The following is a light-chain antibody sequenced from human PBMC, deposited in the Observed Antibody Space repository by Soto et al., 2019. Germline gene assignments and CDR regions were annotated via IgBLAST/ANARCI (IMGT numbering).Light chain of an antibody. CDR1: QGIRDE. Sequence: AIQMTQSPSSLSASVGDRVTITCRASQGIRDELGWYQQKAGKAPNLLISAASRLQSGVPSRFSGRGSGTDFTLTISSLQPEDFATYYCLQDYDYPRTLAQGTKVDIK. J-gene: IGKJ1*01. V-gene: IGKV1-6*01. CDR3: LQDYDYPRT. CDR2: AAS.